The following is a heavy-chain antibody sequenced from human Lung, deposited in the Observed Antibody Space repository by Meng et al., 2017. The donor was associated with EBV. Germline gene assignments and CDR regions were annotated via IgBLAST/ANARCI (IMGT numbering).Heavy chain of an antibody. D-gene: IGHD5-24*01. CDR3: AKDRGYNEVSFDY. Sequence: GRRLEVWGGLVQPGGVLGLSCAASGFTFSNYAMSWVRQAPGKGLEWVSGISGSGGSTYRADSVKGRLTITRDNSKNTLYLQMNSLRAEDTAVYYCAKDRGYNEVSFDYWGQGTLVTVSS. J-gene: IGHJ4*02. CDR2: ISGSGGST. V-gene: IGHV3-23*01. CDR1: GFTFSNYA.